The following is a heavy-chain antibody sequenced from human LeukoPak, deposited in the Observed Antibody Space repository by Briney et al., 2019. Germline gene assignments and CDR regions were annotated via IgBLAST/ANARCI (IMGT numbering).Heavy chain of an antibody. V-gene: IGHV3-23*01. CDR2: ISNNGGYT. CDR1: GFTFSSSA. J-gene: IGHJ4*02. D-gene: IGHD2-15*01. Sequence: GSLRLSCAASGFTFSSSAMSWVRQAPGKGLEWVSAISNNGGYTYYADSVQGRFTISRDNSKSTLCLQMNSLRAEDTAVYYCAKQLGYCSDGSCYFPYWGQGTLVTVSS. CDR3: AKQLGYCSDGSCYFPY.